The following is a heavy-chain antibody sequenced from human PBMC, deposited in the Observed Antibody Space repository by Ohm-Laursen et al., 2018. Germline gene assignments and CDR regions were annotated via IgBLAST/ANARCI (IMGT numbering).Heavy chain of an antibody. J-gene: IGHJ5*02. CDR3: ARGTVRGLNWFDP. CDR1: GGSISSGGYY. V-gene: IGHV4-31*03. CDR2: IYYSGST. D-gene: IGHD3-10*01. Sequence: TLSLTCTVSGGSISSGGYYWSWIRQHPGKGLEWIGYIYYSGSTYYNPSLKSRVTISVDTSKNQFSLKLSSVTAADTAVYYCARGTVRGLNWFDPWDQGTLVTVSS.